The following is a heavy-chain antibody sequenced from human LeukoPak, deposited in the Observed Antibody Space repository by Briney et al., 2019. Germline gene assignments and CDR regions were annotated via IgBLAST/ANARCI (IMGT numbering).Heavy chain of an antibody. CDR2: TNSDGSST. J-gene: IGHJ5*02. CDR3: ARERYQLLKVKWFDP. Sequence: GGSLRLSCAASGFTFSSYWMHWVRQAPGKGLVWVSRTNSDGSSTSYADSVKGRFTISRDNAKNTLYLQMNSLRAEDTAVYYCARERYQLLKVKWFDPWGQGTLVTVSS. D-gene: IGHD2-2*01. CDR1: GFTFSSYW. V-gene: IGHV3-74*01.